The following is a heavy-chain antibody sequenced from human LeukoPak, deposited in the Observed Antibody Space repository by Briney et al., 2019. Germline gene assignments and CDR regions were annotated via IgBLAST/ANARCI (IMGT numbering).Heavy chain of an antibody. D-gene: IGHD3-3*01. J-gene: IGHJ5*02. Sequence: SVKVSCKASGGTFSSYAISWVRQAPGQRLEWMGGIIPIFGTANYAQKFQGRVTITADESTSTAYMELSSLRSEDTAVYYCAREPVYDFWSGYYRNWFDPWGQGTLVTVSS. CDR1: GGTFSSYA. V-gene: IGHV1-69*13. CDR3: AREPVYDFWSGYYRNWFDP. CDR2: IIPIFGTA.